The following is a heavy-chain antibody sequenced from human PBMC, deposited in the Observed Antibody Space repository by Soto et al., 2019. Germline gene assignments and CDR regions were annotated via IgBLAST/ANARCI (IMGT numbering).Heavy chain of an antibody. Sequence: QVQLVESGGGVVQPGRSLRLSCAASGFTFSHYAMHWVRQAPGKGLEWVALMSYDGSNEYYADSVKGRFTISRDNSKNTLYLQMNSLRAEGTAVYYCAKDGSNNFDYWGQGTLVTVSS. D-gene: IGHD1-26*01. J-gene: IGHJ4*02. V-gene: IGHV3-30*18. CDR1: GFTFSHYA. CDR3: AKDGSNNFDY. CDR2: MSYDGSNE.